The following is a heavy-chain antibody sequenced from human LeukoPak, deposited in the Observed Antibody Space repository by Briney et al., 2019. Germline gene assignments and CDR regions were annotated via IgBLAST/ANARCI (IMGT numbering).Heavy chain of an antibody. CDR3: ARDRIAAAGPTFDY. CDR2: IIPIFGTA. CDR1: GYTFTSYY. D-gene: IGHD6-13*01. V-gene: IGHV1-69*13. J-gene: IGHJ4*02. Sequence: GASVNVSCKASGYTFTSYYMHWVRQAPGQGLEWMGGIIPIFGTANYAQKFQGRVTITADESTSTAYMELSSLRSEDTAVYYCARDRIAAAGPTFDYWGQGTLVTVSS.